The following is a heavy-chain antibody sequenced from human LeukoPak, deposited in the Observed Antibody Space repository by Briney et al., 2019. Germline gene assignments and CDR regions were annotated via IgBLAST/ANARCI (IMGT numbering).Heavy chain of an antibody. CDR1: GFTFSGSA. V-gene: IGHV3-73*01. D-gene: IGHD4-17*01. J-gene: IGHJ4*02. Sequence: GGSLRLSCAASGFTFSGSAMHWVRQASGKGLAWDGRIRSKANSYATAYAASVKGRFTISRDDSKNTAYLQMNSLKTEDTAVYYCTRQGTVTGFDYWGQGTLVTVSS. CDR2: IRSKANSYAT. CDR3: TRQGTVTGFDY.